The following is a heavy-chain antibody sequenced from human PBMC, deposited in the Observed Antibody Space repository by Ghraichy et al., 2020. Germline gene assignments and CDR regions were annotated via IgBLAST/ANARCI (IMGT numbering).Heavy chain of an antibody. D-gene: IGHD5-12*01. CDR2: IDQSRNT. J-gene: IGHJ4*02. V-gene: IGHV4-34*01. CDR1: GGSFSGYF. Sequence: ETLSLTCAVYGGSFSGYFWTWIRQPPGKGLEWIGEIDQSRNTIYNPSLKSRVTMSVDTTKSQFSLKLGSVDAADTAVYYCGRKAHYDSVDYWGQGTLVIVSS. CDR3: GRKAHYDSVDY.